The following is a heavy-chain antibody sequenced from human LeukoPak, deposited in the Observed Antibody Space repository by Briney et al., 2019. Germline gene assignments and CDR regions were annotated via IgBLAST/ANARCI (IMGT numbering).Heavy chain of an antibody. CDR2: IGKAGDT. J-gene: IGHJ5*02. CDR1: GFTFSDYD. Sequence: GGSLRLSCTASGFTFSDYDMHWIRQVPGEGLEWVSAIGKAGDTHYPGSVKGRFTISRENGRNSLYLQMSSLRAGDTAVYYCARGYGDRLDCFDPWGQGTLVTVSS. D-gene: IGHD4-17*01. CDR3: ARGYGDRLDCFDP. V-gene: IGHV3-13*01.